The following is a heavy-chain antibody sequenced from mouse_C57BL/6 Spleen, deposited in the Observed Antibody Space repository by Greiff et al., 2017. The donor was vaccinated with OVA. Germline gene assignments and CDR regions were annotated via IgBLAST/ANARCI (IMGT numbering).Heavy chain of an antibody. D-gene: IGHD2-1*01. CDR1: GYTFTDYE. V-gene: IGHV1-15*01. J-gene: IGHJ4*01. CDR3: TTYGNYEDYYAMDY. CDR2: IDPETGGT. Sequence: QVQLQQSGAELVRPGASVTLSCKASGYTFTDYEMHWVKQTPVHGLEWIGAIDPETGGTAYNQKFKGKAILTADKSSSTAYMELRSLTSEDSAVYYCTTYGNYEDYYAMDYWGQGTSVTVSS.